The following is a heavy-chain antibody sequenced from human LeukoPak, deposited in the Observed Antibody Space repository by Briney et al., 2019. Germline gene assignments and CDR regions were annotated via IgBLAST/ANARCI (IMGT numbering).Heavy chain of an antibody. V-gene: IGHV4-4*02. J-gene: IGHJ4*02. CDR1: GGSISSSNW. CDR3: ARFPYSGSYDATN. Sequence: PSETLSLTCAVSGGSISSSNWWSWVRQPPGKGLEWIGEIYHSGSTNYNPSLKSRVTISVDKSKNQFSLKLSSVTAADTAVYYCARFPYSGSYDATNWGQGALVTVSS. CDR2: IYHSGST. D-gene: IGHD1-26*01.